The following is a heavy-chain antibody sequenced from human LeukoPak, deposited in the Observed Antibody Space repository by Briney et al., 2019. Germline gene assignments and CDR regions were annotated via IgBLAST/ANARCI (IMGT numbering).Heavy chain of an antibody. CDR2: TSGSFSSA. V-gene: IGHV3-23*01. CDR3: AKVRDSNPYFDY. D-gene: IGHD4-11*01. J-gene: IGHJ4*02. CDR1: GFTFANYA. Sequence: GGSLRLSCAAFGFTFANYAMSWVRQAPGKGLEWVSGTSGSFSSAYYADSVKGRFTISRDNSENTLYLQMNSLRAEDTAIYYCAKVRDSNPYFDYWGQGTLVTVSS.